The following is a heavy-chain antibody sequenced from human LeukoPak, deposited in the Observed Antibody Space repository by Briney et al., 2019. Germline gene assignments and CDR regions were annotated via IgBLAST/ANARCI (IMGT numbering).Heavy chain of an antibody. J-gene: IGHJ4*02. CDR2: IHYSGST. CDR1: GGSINSDY. D-gene: IGHD4-17*01. V-gene: IGHV4-59*01. Sequence: SETLSLTCTVSGGSINSDYWSWMRQPPGKGLEWIGYIHYSGSTNYNPSLKSRVTISVDTSKNQFSLKLSSVTAADTAVYYCARGGAADYWGQGTLVTVSS. CDR3: ARGGAADY.